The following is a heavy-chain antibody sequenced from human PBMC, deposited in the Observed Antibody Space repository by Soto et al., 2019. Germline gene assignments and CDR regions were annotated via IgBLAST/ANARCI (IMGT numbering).Heavy chain of an antibody. CDR2: ISWDGGST. V-gene: IGHV3-43*01. J-gene: IGHJ6*02. D-gene: IGHD3-22*01. Sequence: GGSLRLSCAASGFTFDDYTMHWVRQAPGKGLEWVSLISWDGGSTYYADSVKGRFTISRDNSKNSLYLQMNSLRTEDTTLYYCAKDLSGYPVNYYYYGMDVWGQGTTVTVSS. CDR3: AKDLSGYPVNYYYYGMDV. CDR1: GFTFDDYT.